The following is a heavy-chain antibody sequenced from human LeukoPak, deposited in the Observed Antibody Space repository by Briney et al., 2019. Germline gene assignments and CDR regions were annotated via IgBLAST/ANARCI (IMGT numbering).Heavy chain of an antibody. D-gene: IGHD5-18*01. CDR1: GGSISSYY. CDR2: IYYSGST. CDR3: ARQSGYSYDFDY. V-gene: IGHV4-59*08. J-gene: IGHJ4*02. Sequence: SETLSLTCTVSGGSISSYYWSWIRHPPGKGLEWIGYIYYSGSTNYNPSLKSRVTISVDTSKNQFSLKLSSVTAADTAVYYCARQSGYSYDFDYWGQGTLVTVSS.